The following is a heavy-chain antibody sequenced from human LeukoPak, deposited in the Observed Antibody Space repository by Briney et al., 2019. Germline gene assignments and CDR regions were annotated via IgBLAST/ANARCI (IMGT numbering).Heavy chain of an antibody. Sequence: GGSLRLSCAASGFTFSSYGMSWVRQAPGKGLEWVSAISGSGGSIYYADSVKGRFTISRDNSKNTLYLQMNSLRAEDTAVYYCAKDYGSGSAEFDYWGQGTLVTVSS. CDR1: GFTFSSYG. J-gene: IGHJ4*02. CDR3: AKDYGSGSAEFDY. V-gene: IGHV3-23*01. D-gene: IGHD3-10*01. CDR2: ISGSGGSI.